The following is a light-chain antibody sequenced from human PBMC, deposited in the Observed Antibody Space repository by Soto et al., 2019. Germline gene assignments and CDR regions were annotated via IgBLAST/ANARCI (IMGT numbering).Light chain of an antibody. J-gene: IGKJ4*01. V-gene: IGKV1-39*01. CDR2: AAS. CDR1: QSISSY. Sequence: DIQMTQSPSSLSASVGDRVTITCRASQSISSYLNWYQQKPGKAPKLLIYAASSLQSGVPSRFSGGESGTDFTLTISSLQPEDFATYYSQQSYSTPLTFGGGTKVEIK. CDR3: QQSYSTPLT.